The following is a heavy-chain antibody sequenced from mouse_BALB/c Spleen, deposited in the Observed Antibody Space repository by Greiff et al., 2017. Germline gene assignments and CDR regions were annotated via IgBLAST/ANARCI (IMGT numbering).Heavy chain of an antibody. Sequence: QVQLQQSGAELAKPGASVKMSCKASGYTFTSYWMHWVKQRPGQGLEWIGYINPSTGYTEYNQKFKDKATLTADKSSSTAYMQLSSLTSEDSAVYYCARLDHGYAMDYWGQGTSVTVSS. J-gene: IGHJ4*01. CDR1: GYTFTSYW. CDR2: INPSTGYT. CDR3: ARLDHGYAMDY. V-gene: IGHV1-7*01.